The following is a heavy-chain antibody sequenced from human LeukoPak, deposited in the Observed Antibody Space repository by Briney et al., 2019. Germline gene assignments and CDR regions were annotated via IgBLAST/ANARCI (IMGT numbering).Heavy chain of an antibody. CDR1: GYTFTSYG. D-gene: IGHD6-19*01. J-gene: IGHJ4*02. CDR3: ARSFRGQWLVRYYFDY. Sequence: ASVKVSCKAAGYTFTSYGISWVRQAPGQGGEWRGWISAYNGNTNYAQKLQGRVTMTTDTSTSTAYLELSSLRSDDTAVYYCARSFRGQWLVRYYFDYWGQGTLVTVSS. CDR2: ISAYNGNT. V-gene: IGHV1-18*04.